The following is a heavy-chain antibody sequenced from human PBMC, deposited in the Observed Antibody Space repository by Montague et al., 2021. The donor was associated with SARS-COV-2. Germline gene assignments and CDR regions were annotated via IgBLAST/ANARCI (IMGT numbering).Heavy chain of an antibody. Sequence: SETLSLTCTVSGASMSGYHWSWIRQPAGTALEWIGRIYSDGDTTXXPSXKGRLTMSVDTSERQFSLKMTSVSAADTATYYCARGSEYYYHPFDYWGHGNLVTVSS. CDR1: GASMSGYH. CDR2: IYSDGDT. D-gene: IGHD2/OR15-2a*01. V-gene: IGHV4-4*07. CDR3: ARGSEYYYHPFDY. J-gene: IGHJ4*01.